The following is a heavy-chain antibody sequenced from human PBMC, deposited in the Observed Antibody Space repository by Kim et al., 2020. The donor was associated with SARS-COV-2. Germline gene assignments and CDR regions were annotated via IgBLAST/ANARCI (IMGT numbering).Heavy chain of an antibody. V-gene: IGHV4-59*13. D-gene: IGHD6-19*01. CDR2: IYYSGST. Sequence: SETLSLTCTVSGGSISSYYWSWIRQPPGKGLEWIGYIYYSGSTDYNPSLKSRVTISVDTSKNQFSLKLNSVTAADTAVYYCARDRSEFDYWGQGTLVTVSS. CDR3: ARDRSEFDY. CDR1: GGSISSYY. J-gene: IGHJ4*02.